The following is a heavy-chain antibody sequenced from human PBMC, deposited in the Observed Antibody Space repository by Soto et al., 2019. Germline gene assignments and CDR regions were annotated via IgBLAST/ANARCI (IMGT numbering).Heavy chain of an antibody. CDR3: ARAASIAARPTH. D-gene: IGHD6-6*01. CDR2: ISGSGGST. CDR1: GFTFASFG. J-gene: IGHJ4*02. V-gene: IGHV3-23*01. Sequence: PGGSLRLSCAASGFTFASFGMTWVRQAPGKGLEWVSAISGSGGSTYYADSVKGRFTISRDNSKNTLYLQMNSLRAEDTAVYYCARAASIAARPTHWGQGTLVTVSS.